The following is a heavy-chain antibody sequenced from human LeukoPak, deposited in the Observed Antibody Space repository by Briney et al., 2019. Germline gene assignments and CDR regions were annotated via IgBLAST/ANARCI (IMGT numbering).Heavy chain of an antibody. D-gene: IGHD6-19*01. Sequence: SETLSLTCTVSGGSISSYYWSWIRQPPGKGLEWIGYIYYSGSTNYNPSLKSRVTISVDTSKNQFSLKLSSVTAADTAVYYCARRPYSSGWYWGQGTLVTVSS. CDR1: GGSISSYY. CDR3: ARRPYSSGWY. J-gene: IGHJ4*02. CDR2: IYYSGST. V-gene: IGHV4-59*08.